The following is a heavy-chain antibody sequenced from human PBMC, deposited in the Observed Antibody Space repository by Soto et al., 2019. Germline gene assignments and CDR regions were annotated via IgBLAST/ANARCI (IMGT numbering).Heavy chain of an antibody. D-gene: IGHD1-26*01. Sequence: ASVKVSCKASGYTFTSYAMHWVRQAPGQRLEWMGWINAGNGNTKYSQKFQGRVTITRDTSASTAYMELSSLRSEDTAVYYCARDSDFVGATDYWGQGTLVTVSS. CDR1: GYTFTSYA. V-gene: IGHV1-3*01. CDR3: ARDSDFVGATDY. J-gene: IGHJ4*02. CDR2: INAGNGNT.